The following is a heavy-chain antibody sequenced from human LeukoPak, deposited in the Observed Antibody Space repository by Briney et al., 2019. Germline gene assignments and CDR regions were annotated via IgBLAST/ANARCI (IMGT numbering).Heavy chain of an antibody. J-gene: IGHJ4*02. CDR2: IRGSGVTT. CDR3: ARFTRSASYEVY. Sequence: GGTLRLSCAASGFTFRGYGMSWVRQAPGKGLEWVSAIRGSGVTTYYADSVKGRFTISRDNSRTTLYLLMNSLRAEDTAIYYCARFTRSASYEVYWGQGTLVTVSS. D-gene: IGHD3-10*01. V-gene: IGHV3-23*01. CDR1: GFTFRGYG.